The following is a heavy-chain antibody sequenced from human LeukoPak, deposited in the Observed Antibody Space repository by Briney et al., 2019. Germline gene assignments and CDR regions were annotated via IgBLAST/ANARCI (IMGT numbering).Heavy chain of an antibody. CDR1: GLTFSDFW. J-gene: IGHJ4*02. D-gene: IGHD5-18*01. V-gene: IGHV3-74*01. CDR2: IKGDGRTT. Sequence: GGSLRLSCAASGLTFSDFWMHWVRQPPGKGLVWVALIKGDGRTTIYADSVKGRFTISRDNAKNTLYLQMNSLRADDSGVYYCATGHSYGYDYWGQGVLVTVSS. CDR3: ATGHSYGYDY.